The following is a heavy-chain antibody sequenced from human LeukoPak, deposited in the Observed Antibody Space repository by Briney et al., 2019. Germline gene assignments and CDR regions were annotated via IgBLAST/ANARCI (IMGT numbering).Heavy chain of an antibody. D-gene: IGHD3-9*01. CDR3: ARASPDYDILTGYDY. V-gene: IGHV4-59*08. CDR1: GGSISSYY. J-gene: IGHJ4*02. CDR2: IFYSGST. Sequence: SETLSLTCSVSGGSISSYYWTWIRQPPGEGLEYIGYIFYSGSTNYNPSLKGRVTISVEKSRNQFSLKLNSVTAADTAVYYCARASPDYDILTGYDYWGQGTLVTVSS.